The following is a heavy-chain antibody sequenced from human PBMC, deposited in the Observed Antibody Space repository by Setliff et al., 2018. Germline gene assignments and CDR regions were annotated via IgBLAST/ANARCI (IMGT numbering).Heavy chain of an antibody. V-gene: IGHV4-38-2*01. J-gene: IGHJ3*02. CDR3: ASPRRDDLDSPFDAFDI. Sequence: KLPETLSLTCGVSGISISSGHYWGWIRQPPGKGLKWIATIYHKGRTYYNPSLDSRVTISLDTSKNHFSLRLSSVTAADTAVYYCASPRRDDLDSPFDAFDIWGQGTKVTVSS. CDR2: IYHKGRT. D-gene: IGHD3-3*01. CDR1: GISISSGHY.